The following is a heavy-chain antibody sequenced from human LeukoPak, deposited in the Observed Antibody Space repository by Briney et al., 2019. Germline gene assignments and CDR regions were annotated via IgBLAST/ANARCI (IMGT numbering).Heavy chain of an antibody. V-gene: IGHV4-39*01. Sequence: PSETLSLTCTVSGGSISSSSYYWGWIRQPPGTGLEWIGSIYYSGSTYDNPSLKSRVTISVDTSKNQFSLKLSSVTAADTAVYYCARARAGMVDYWGQGTLVTVSS. CDR1: GGSISSSSYY. CDR2: IYYSGST. D-gene: IGHD1-1*01. J-gene: IGHJ4*02. CDR3: ARARAGMVDY.